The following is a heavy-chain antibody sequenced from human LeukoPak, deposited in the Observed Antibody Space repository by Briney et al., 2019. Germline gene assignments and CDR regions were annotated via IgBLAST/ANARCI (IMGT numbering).Heavy chain of an antibody. V-gene: IGHV4-59*01. D-gene: IGHD3-22*01. CDR1: GGSISSYY. CDR2: IYYSGST. Sequence: SETLSLTCTVSGGSISSYYWSWIRQPPGKGLEWIGYIYYSGSTNYNPTLESRLTISLDTSKNQFSLKLSSVTAADTAIYYCARDLRYDSSGWAFDYWGQGTLVTVSS. J-gene: IGHJ4*02. CDR3: ARDLRYDSSGWAFDY.